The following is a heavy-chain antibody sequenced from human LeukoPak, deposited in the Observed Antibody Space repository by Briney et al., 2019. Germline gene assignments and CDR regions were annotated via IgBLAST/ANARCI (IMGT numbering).Heavy chain of an antibody. CDR3: VTYYDSSGYFSY. CDR1: GYTFTGYY. D-gene: IGHD3-22*01. CDR2: INPSSGGT. V-gene: IGHV1-2*02. Sequence: GASVKVSCKTSGYTFTGYYMHWVRQPPGQRLEWMGWINPSSGGTNYAQNFRGRVTMTRDTSISTAYMELNSLSSDDTAVYYCVTYYDSSGYFSYWGQGTLVTVSS. J-gene: IGHJ4*02.